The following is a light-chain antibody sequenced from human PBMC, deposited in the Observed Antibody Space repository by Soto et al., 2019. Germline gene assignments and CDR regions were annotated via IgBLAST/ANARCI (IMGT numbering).Light chain of an antibody. CDR3: QQRSDWLT. CDR1: QSVSTA. Sequence: EIVLTQSPATLSLSPGERATLSCRASQSVSTALAWYQQKPGQAPRLLIYDASIRATGIPARFSGSGSGTDFTLTISSLQPEDVAVYYCQQRSDWLTFGGGTKVEIK. J-gene: IGKJ4*01. V-gene: IGKV3-11*01. CDR2: DAS.